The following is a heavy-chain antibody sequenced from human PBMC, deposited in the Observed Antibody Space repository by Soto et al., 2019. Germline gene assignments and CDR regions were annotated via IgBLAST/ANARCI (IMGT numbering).Heavy chain of an antibody. Sequence: GGSLRLSCAASGFTFSSYGMHWVRQAPGKGLEWVAVISYDGSNKYYADSVKGRFTISRDNSKNTLYLQMNSLRAEDTAVYYCAKRLAEAGYYYYGMDVWGQGTTVTVSS. CDR1: GFTFSSYG. D-gene: IGHD6-13*01. CDR3: AKRLAEAGYYYYGMDV. J-gene: IGHJ6*02. V-gene: IGHV3-30*18. CDR2: ISYDGSNK.